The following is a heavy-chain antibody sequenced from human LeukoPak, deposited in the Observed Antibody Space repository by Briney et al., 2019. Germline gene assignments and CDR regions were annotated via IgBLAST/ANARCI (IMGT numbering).Heavy chain of an antibody. J-gene: IGHJ4*02. CDR1: GYTFTSYA. CDR3: ARGVYDFWSGYFVYFDY. Sequence: GASVKVSCKASGYTFTSYAMNWVRQAPGQGLEWMGWINTNTGNPTYAQGFTGRFVFSLDTSVSTAYLQISSLKAEDTAVYYCARGVYDFWSGYFVYFDYWGQGTLVTVSS. CDR2: INTNTGNP. D-gene: IGHD3-3*01. V-gene: IGHV7-4-1*02.